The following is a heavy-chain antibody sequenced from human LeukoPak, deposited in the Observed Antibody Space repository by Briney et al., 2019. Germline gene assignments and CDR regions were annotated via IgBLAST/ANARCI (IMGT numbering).Heavy chain of an antibody. V-gene: IGHV3-11*04. J-gene: IGHJ4*02. CDR1: GFTFSDYY. CDR3: ARDPLRGDGYTFDS. D-gene: IGHD2-21*01. CDR2: ITSGGTSI. Sequence: PGGSLSLSCAASGFTFSDYYMTWIRQAPGKGLEWVSFITSGGTSIYYADSVKGRFTISRDNAKKLLFLQMNSLRAEDTAVYYCARDPLRGDGYTFDSWGQGTLVTVSS.